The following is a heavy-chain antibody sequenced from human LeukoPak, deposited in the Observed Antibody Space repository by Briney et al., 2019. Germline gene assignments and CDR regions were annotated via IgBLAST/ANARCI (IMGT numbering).Heavy chain of an antibody. CDR1: GFTFSSYA. CDR3: AKKAPTSEGGKQYNWFDP. Sequence: PGGSLRLSCAAPGFTFSSYAMSWVRQAPGKGLEWVSAISGSGGSTYYADSVKGRFTISRDNSKNTLYLQMNSLRAEDTAVYYCAKKAPTSEGGKQYNWFDPWGQGTLVTVSS. J-gene: IGHJ5*02. V-gene: IGHV3-23*01. CDR2: ISGSGGST. D-gene: IGHD2-15*01.